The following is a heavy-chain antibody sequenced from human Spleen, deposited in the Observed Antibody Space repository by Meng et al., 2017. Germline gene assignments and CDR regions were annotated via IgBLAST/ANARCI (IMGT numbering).Heavy chain of an antibody. Sequence: QVQSQPWGAGLLKPSETRSLTCVVSGGSFSDYYWSWIRQPPGKGLEWIGKINHSGSTNYNPSLESRATISVDTSQNNLSLKLSSVTAADSAVYYCARGPTTMAHDFDYWGQGTLVTVSS. CDR3: ARGPTTMAHDFDY. CDR1: GGSFSDYY. V-gene: IGHV4-34*01. CDR2: INHSGST. D-gene: IGHD4-11*01. J-gene: IGHJ4*02.